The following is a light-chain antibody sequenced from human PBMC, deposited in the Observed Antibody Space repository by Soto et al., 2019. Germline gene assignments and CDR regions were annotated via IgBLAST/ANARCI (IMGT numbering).Light chain of an antibody. J-gene: IGLJ1*01. CDR3: SSYTTSNTRQIV. Sequence: QSALTQPASVSGSPGQSITISCTGTSSDVGGYDYVSWYEHHPGKAPKSIIYDVSNRPSGVSNRFSGSKSGNTASLTISGLQPEDEADYYCSSYTTSNTRQIVLGTGTKLTVL. V-gene: IGLV2-14*03. CDR1: SSDVGGYDY. CDR2: DVS.